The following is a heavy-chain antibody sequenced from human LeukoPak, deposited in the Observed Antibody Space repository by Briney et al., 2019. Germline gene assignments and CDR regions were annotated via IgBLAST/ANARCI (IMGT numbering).Heavy chain of an antibody. CDR2: ISTSGGST. Sequence: PGGSLRLSCAASGFTFSSYAMSCVRQAPGKGLEWVSSISTSGGSTYYADSVKGRFTISRDNSKKTLYLQMNSLRADDTAVYYCAKRIAPLGPSFDIWGQGTLVTVSS. J-gene: IGHJ3*02. CDR3: AKRIAPLGPSFDI. CDR1: GFTFSSYA. V-gene: IGHV3-23*01. D-gene: IGHD6-13*01.